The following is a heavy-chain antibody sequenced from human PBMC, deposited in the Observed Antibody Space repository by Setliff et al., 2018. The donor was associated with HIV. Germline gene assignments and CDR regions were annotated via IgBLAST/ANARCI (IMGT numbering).Heavy chain of an antibody. D-gene: IGHD6-19*01. Sequence: SETLSLTCTVSGGSISSSSYYWGWTRQPPGKGLEWIATIYYSGTTYYNPSLKSRLTISVDTSTNQFSLNLDYVTAADTAVYYCTRRFEKWLAFDYWGQGTLVTVSS. CDR2: IYYSGTT. V-gene: IGHV4-39*01. J-gene: IGHJ4*02. CDR3: TRRFEKWLAFDY. CDR1: GGSISSSSYY.